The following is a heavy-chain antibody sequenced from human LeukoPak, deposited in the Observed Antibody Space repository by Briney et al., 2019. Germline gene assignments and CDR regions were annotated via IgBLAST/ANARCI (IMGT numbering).Heavy chain of an antibody. CDR3: AKGGSSWYDGFDI. CDR1: GYSFTNYW. CDR2: IYPGDSDT. D-gene: IGHD6-13*01. V-gene: IGHV5-51*01. Sequence: GESLKISCKGSGYSFTNYWIGWVRQMPGKGLEWMGTIYPGDSDTRYSPSFQGQVTISADNSISTAYLQWSSLKASDTAIYYCAKGGSSWYDGFDIWGQGTVVTVSS. J-gene: IGHJ3*02.